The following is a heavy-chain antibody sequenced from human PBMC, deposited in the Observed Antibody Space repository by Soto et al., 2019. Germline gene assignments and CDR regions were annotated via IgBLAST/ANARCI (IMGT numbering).Heavy chain of an antibody. J-gene: IGHJ3*02. V-gene: IGHV2-5*01. CDR2: INWNDDE. CDR3: AHRHDLGGFDI. CDR1: GFSLNTRTVG. Sequence: QITLRESGPTLVKPTQTLTLTCTFSGFSLNTRTVGVGWIRRPPGKPLEWLELINWNDDERYSPSLKDRLTIAKDTSRNHVVLTMTNVDPVDTATYYCAHRHDLGGFDIWGPGTTVTVSS. D-gene: IGHD2-15*01.